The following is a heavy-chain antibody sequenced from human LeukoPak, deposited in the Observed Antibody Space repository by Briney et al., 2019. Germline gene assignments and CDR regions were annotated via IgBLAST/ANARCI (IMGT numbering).Heavy chain of an antibody. CDR2: IYYSGST. CDR1: GGSISSSSYY. CDR3: AGAYSYGYQLYYYYYGMDV. V-gene: IGHV4-39*07. D-gene: IGHD5-18*01. J-gene: IGHJ6*02. Sequence: SETLSLTCTVSGGSISSSSYYWGWIRQPPGKGLEWIGSIYYSGSTYYNPSLKSRVTISVDTSKNQFSLKLSSVTAADTAVYYCAGAYSYGYQLYYYYYGMDVWGQGTTVTVSS.